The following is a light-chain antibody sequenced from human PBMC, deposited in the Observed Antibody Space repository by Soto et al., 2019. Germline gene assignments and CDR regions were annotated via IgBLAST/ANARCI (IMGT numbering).Light chain of an antibody. CDR2: DAS. V-gene: IGKV1-33*01. CDR1: QDISNY. Sequence: DIQMTLSPSSLSASVGDRVTITFQASQDISNYLNWYQQKPGKAPKLLIYDASNLETGVPSRFSGSGSGTDFTFTISSLQPEDIATYYCQQYDNRPLTFGQGTRLEI. CDR3: QQYDNRPLT. J-gene: IGKJ5*01.